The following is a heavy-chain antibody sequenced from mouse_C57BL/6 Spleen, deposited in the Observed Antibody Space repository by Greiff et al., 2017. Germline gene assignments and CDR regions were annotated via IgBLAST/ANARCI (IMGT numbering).Heavy chain of an antibody. CDR3: ARTLDGSSPWFAY. D-gene: IGHD1-1*01. Sequence: QVQLQQPGAELVKPGASVKLSCKASGYTFTSYWMQWVKQRPGQGLEWIGEIDPSDSYTNYNQKFKGKATLTVDTSSSTAYMQLSSLTSEASAVYYCARTLDGSSPWFAYWGQGTLVTVSA. CDR1: GYTFTSYW. J-gene: IGHJ3*01. V-gene: IGHV1-50*01. CDR2: IDPSDSYT.